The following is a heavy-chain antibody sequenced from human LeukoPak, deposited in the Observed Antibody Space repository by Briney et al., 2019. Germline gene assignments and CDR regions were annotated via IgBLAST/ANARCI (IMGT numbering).Heavy chain of an antibody. Sequence: ASVKVSCKVSGYTLTELSMHWVRQAPGKGLEWMGGFDTEDGETIYAQKFQGRVTMTEDTSTDTAYMELSSLRSEDTAVYYCRTRPLRLQYYLDYWGQGPLDSVS. J-gene: IGHJ4*02. V-gene: IGHV1-24*01. CDR3: RTRPLRLQYYLDY. CDR1: GYTLTELS. CDR2: FDTEDGET.